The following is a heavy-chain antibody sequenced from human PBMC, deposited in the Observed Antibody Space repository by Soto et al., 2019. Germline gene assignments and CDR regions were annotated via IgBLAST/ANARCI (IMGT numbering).Heavy chain of an antibody. J-gene: IGHJ6*02. CDR1: GGSISSYY. CDR3: ARRGSSSWFGDYYGMDV. D-gene: IGHD6-13*01. CDR2: IYYSGST. V-gene: IGHV4-59*08. Sequence: SETLSLTCTVSGGSISSYYWSWIRQPPGKGLEWIGYIYYSGSTNYNPSLKSRVTISVDTSKNQFSLKLSSVTAADTAVYYCARRGSSSWFGDYYGMDVWGQGTTVTVSS.